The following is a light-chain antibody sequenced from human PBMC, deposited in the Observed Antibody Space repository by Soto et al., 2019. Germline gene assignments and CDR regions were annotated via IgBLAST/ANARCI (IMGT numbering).Light chain of an antibody. CDR2: GAV. J-gene: IGKJ1*01. Sequence: DIQITQSPSSLSASVANSVAITCRASQSIASYVNWYQQKAGKAPKLLILGAVILQSGVPSRFSGSGYGTDFNLTISSLQTEDFATYYCQRDYNNIRTFGQGTKVDIK. CDR3: QRDYNNIRT. CDR1: QSIASY. V-gene: IGKV1-39*01.